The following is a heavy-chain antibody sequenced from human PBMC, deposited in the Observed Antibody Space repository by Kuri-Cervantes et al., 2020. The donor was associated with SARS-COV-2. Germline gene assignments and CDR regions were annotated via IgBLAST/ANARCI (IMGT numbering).Heavy chain of an antibody. Sequence: LSLTCAASGFTFSSYAMNWVRQAPGKGLEWVSAISGSGGSTYYADSVKGRFTISRDNSKNTLYLQMSSLRAEDTAVYYCAKDVINGGQWLVGGFDYWGQGTLVTVSS. J-gene: IGHJ4*02. D-gene: IGHD6-19*01. V-gene: IGHV3-23*01. CDR3: AKDVINGGQWLVGGFDY. CDR1: GFTFSSYA. CDR2: ISGSGGST.